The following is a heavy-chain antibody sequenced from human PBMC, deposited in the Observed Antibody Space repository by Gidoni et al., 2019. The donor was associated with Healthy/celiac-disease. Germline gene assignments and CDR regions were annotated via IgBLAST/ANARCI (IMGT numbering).Heavy chain of an antibody. CDR1: GFTFSSYS. Sequence: EVQLVESGGGLVKPGGSLRLSCAASGFTFSSYSMNWVRQAPGKGLEWVSSISSSSSYIYYADSVKGRFTISRDNAKNSLYLQMNSLRAEDTAVYYCARAGRKVTTCFDYWGQGTLVTVSS. CDR3: ARAGRKVTTCFDY. V-gene: IGHV3-21*01. J-gene: IGHJ4*01. D-gene: IGHD4-4*01. CDR2: ISSSSSYI.